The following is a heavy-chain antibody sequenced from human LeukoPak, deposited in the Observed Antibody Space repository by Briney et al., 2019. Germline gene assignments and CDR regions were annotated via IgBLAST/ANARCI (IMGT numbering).Heavy chain of an antibody. V-gene: IGHV4-59*12. D-gene: IGHD3-10*01. J-gene: IGHJ4*02. CDR1: GSSISSYY. CDR3: ASFLMVRGVIIMDY. CDR2: IYYSGST. Sequence: SETLSLTCTVSGSSISSYYWSWIRQPPGKGLEWIGYIYYSGSTYYNPSLKSRVTISVDTSKNQFSLKLSSVTAADTAVYYCASFLMVRGVIIMDYWGQGTLVTVSS.